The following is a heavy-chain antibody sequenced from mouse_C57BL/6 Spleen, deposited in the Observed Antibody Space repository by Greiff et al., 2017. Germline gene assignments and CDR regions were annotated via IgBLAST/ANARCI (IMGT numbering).Heavy chain of an antibody. V-gene: IGHV5-16*01. J-gene: IGHJ2*01. D-gene: IGHD2-4*01. Sequence: EVKLMESEGGLVQPGSSMKLSCTASGFTFSDYYMAWVRQVPEKGLEWVANINYDGSSTYYLDSLKSRFIISRDNAKNILYLQMSSLKSEDTATYYCARRGNYAFDYWGQGTTRTVSS. CDR1: GFTFSDYY. CDR3: ARRGNYAFDY. CDR2: INYDGSST.